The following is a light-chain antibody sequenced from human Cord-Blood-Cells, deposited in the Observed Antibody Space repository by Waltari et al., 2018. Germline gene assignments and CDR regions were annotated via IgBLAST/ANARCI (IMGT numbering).Light chain of an antibody. J-gene: IGLJ2*01. CDR2: DVS. V-gene: IGLV2-14*01. CDR3: SSYTSSSVV. Sequence: QSALTQPASVSGSPGQSITLSCTGPSSDVGGYNYVSWYQQHPGKAPKLMIYDVSNRPSGVSNRFSGSKSGNTASLTISGLQAEDEADYYCSSYTSSSVVFGGGTKLTVL. CDR1: SSDVGGYNY.